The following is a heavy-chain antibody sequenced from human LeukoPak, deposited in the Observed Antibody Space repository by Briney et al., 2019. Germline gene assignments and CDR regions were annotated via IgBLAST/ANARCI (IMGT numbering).Heavy chain of an antibody. Sequence: SETLSLTCAVYGGSFSGYYWSWLRQPPGRGLEWIGYISNSGSTYYSSSLKSRVTISADTSNNQFSLRLSFVTAADTAVYYCARHRGYDRDWGQGTLVTVSS. J-gene: IGHJ4*02. V-gene: IGHV4-34*01. CDR1: GGSFSGYY. CDR3: ARHRGYDRD. D-gene: IGHD5-12*01. CDR2: ISNSGST.